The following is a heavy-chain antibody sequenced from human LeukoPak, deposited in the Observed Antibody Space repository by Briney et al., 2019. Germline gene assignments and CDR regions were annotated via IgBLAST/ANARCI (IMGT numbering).Heavy chain of an antibody. V-gene: IGHV1-8*01. D-gene: IGHD7-27*01. CDR1: GYTFTSHD. CDR2: MNPNSGNT. J-gene: IGHJ3*02. CDR3: ARPKTGDRAFDI. Sequence: ASVKVSCKASGYTFTSHDINWVRQATGQGLEWMGWMNPNSGNTGYAQKFQGRVTMTRNTSISTAYMELSSLRSEDTAVYYCARPKTGDRAFDIWGQGTMVTVSS.